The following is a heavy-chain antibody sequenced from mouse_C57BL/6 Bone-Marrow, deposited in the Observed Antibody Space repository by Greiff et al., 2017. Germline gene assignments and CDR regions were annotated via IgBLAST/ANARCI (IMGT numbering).Heavy chain of an antibody. V-gene: IGHV10-1*01. CDR2: IRSKSNNYAT. CDR3: VGLYSNYVSYAKDQ. Sequence: EVQRVESGGGLVQPKGSLKLSCAASGFSFNTYAMNWVRQAPGKGLEWVARIRSKSNNYATYYADSVKDRFTISRDDSESMLYLQMNNLKTEDTAMYYFVGLYSNYVSYAKDQWGQGTSVTVSS. D-gene: IGHD2-5*01. CDR1: GFSFNTYA. J-gene: IGHJ4*01.